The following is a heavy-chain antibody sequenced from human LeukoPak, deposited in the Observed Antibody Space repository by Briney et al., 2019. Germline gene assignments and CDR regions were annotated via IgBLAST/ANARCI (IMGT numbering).Heavy chain of an antibody. D-gene: IGHD3-10*01. V-gene: IGHV3-48*01. J-gene: IGHJ4*02. CDR3: AAQSGSGSNYPDY. Sequence: GGSLRLSCAASGFTFSIYSMKWVRQAPGKGLEWISYISSGSSAIYYADSVKGRFTISRDNAKNSLYLQTNSLRAEDTAVYYCAAQSGSGSNYPDYWGQGTLVTVSS. CDR2: ISSGSSAI. CDR1: GFTFSIYS.